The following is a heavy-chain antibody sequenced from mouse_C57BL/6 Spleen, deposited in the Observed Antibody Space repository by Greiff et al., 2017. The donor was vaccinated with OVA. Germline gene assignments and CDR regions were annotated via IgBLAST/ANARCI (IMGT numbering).Heavy chain of an antibody. J-gene: IGHJ4*01. D-gene: IGHD2-5*01. V-gene: IGHV3-6*01. Sequence: EVKLQESGPGLVKPSQSLSLTCSVTGYSITSGYYWNWIRQFPGNKLEWMGYISYDGSNNYNPSLKNRISITRDTSKNQYFLKLNSVTTEDTATYYCASPYYSNYAMDYWGQGTSVTVSS. CDR3: ASPYYSNYAMDY. CDR1: GYSITSGYY. CDR2: ISYDGSN.